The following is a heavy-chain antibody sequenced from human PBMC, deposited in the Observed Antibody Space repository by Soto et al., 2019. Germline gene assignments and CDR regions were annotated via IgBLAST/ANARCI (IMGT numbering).Heavy chain of an antibody. J-gene: IGHJ4*02. CDR1: GYTFTSYY. CDR2: ISPNSGST. D-gene: IGHD4-17*01. V-gene: IGHV1-46*01. CDR3: AREQYEFGDLYYVDY. Sequence: ASVKVSCKASGYTFTSYYMHWVRQAPGQGLEWMGIISPNSGSTSYAQKFQGRVTMTTDTSTSTAYMELRSLTSDDTAVYFCAREQYEFGDLYYVDYWGQGTLVTVSS.